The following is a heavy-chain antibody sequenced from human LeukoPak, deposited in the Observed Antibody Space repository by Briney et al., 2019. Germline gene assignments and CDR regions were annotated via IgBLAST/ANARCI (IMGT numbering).Heavy chain of an antibody. V-gene: IGHV3-23*01. Sequence: GGSLRLSCAASGFTFSSYAMSWVRQAPGKGLEWVSAISGSGGSTYYADSVKGRFTISRDNSENTLFLQMNSLRAEDTAVYHCARGKGRGYNHTHLDYWGQGTLVTVSS. CDR1: GFTFSSYA. D-gene: IGHD5-18*01. CDR3: ARGKGRGYNHTHLDY. CDR2: ISGSGGST. J-gene: IGHJ4*02.